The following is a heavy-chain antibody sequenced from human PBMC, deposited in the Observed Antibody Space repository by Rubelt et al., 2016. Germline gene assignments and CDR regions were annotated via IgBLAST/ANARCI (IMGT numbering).Heavy chain of an antibody. CDR3: ARGRGRLDGDYVDY. CDR2: SNDSGST. J-gene: IGHJ4*02. CDR1: GGSFDGYH. Sequence: QVQLKQWGAGLLKPSETLSLTCAVYGGSFDGYHWTWIRQPPGKGLEWIGDSNDSGSTNYNTSLKSRVTISVDTSKNQLSLKLSAGTAADTAVYYCARGRGRLDGDYVDYWGQGTLVTVSS. V-gene: IGHV4-34*02. D-gene: IGHD3-16*01.